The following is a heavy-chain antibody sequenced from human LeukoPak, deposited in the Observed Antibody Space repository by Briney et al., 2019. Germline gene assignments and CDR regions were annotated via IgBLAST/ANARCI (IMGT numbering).Heavy chain of an antibody. CDR1: GFTFSSYS. CDR3: ARDVYYGSGSPRLDY. J-gene: IGHJ4*02. CDR2: ISSSSSSI. Sequence: PGGSLRLSCAASGFTFSSYSMNWVRQAPGKGLEWVSYISSSSSSIHYADSVKGRFTISRDDAKNSLYLQMNSLRAEDTAVYYCARDVYYGSGSPRLDYWGQGTLVTVSS. V-gene: IGHV3-48*01. D-gene: IGHD3-10*01.